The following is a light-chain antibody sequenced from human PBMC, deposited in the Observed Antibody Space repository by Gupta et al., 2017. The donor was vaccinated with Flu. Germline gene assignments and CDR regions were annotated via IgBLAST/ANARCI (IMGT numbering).Light chain of an antibody. V-gene: IGKV3-15*01. CDR3: QQVNTWPPYT. Sequence: EIVMTQSPATLSVPPGERATLACRASQAIRSNLAWYQQKPGQAPRLLIYGASTRVSGIPDSFSGSGSGTEFTLTISSLQSEDFAVYYCQQVNTWPPYTFGQGTKLEIK. J-gene: IGKJ2*01. CDR2: GAS. CDR1: QAIRSN.